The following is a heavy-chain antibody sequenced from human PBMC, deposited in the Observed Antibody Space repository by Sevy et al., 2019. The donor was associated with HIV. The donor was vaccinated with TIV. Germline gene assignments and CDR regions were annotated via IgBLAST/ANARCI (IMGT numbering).Heavy chain of an antibody. CDR3: ARVALGNYAFDI. CDR1: GFTFSDHY. D-gene: IGHD7-27*01. J-gene: IGHJ3*02. Sequence: GGSLRLSCAASGFTFSDHYIDWVRQAPGKGLEWVGRSRNKANSYTTEYAASVKGRFTISRAASMNSLFLQMNSLKSEDTAVYYCARVALGNYAFDIWGQGTMVTVSS. V-gene: IGHV3-72*01. CDR2: SRNKANSYTT.